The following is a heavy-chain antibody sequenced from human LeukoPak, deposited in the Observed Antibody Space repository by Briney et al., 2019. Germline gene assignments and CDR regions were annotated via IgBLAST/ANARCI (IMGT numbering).Heavy chain of an antibody. CDR3: TTDLVVPAARGWFDP. D-gene: IGHD2-2*01. CDR2: IKSKTDGGTT. CDR1: GFTFSNAW. V-gene: IGHV3-15*01. J-gene: IGHJ5*02. Sequence: GGSLRLSRAASGFTFSNAWMSWVRQAPGKGLEWVGRIKSKTDGGTTDYAAPVKGRFTISRDDSKNTLYLQMNSLKTEDTAVYYCTTDLVVPAARGWFDPWGQGTLVTVSS.